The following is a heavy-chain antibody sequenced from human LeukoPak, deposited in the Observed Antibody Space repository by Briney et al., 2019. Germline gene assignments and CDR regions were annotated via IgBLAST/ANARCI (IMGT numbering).Heavy chain of an antibody. V-gene: IGHV4-34*01. CDR2: INHSGNS. J-gene: IGHJ4*02. Sequence: SETLSLTCAVYGGSFTDYYWSWIRQSPGKGLEWIGEINHSGNSNYNPSLRSRVTISIDASKNQFSLMLNSVTAADTAVFYCVRGVWYGSGTSFDSWGQGTLVTVSS. D-gene: IGHD3-10*01. CDR1: GGSFTDYY. CDR3: VRGVWYGSGTSFDS.